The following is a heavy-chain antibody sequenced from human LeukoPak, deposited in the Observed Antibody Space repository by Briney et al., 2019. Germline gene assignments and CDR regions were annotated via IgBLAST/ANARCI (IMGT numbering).Heavy chain of an antibody. Sequence: SQTLSLTCTVSGGSISSGSYYRSWIRQPAGKGLEWIGRIYISGSTNYNPSLKSRVTISVDTSKNQFSLKLRSVTAADMAVYYCARCANNWFDPWGQGTLVTVSS. CDR2: IYISGST. CDR3: ARCANNWFDP. V-gene: IGHV4-61*02. J-gene: IGHJ5*02. CDR1: GGSISSGSYY.